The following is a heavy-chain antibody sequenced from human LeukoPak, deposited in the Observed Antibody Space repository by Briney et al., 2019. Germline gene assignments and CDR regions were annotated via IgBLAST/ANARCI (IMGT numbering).Heavy chain of an antibody. D-gene: IGHD5-24*01. J-gene: IGHJ4*02. CDR3: AKDFGGGDGYNFEPSGSDY. V-gene: IGHV3-30*02. CDR2: IRYDGSNK. CDR1: GFTFSGSA. Sequence: PGGSLRLSCAASGFTFSGSAMHWVRQAPGKGLEWVAFIRYDGSNKYYADSVKGRFTISRDNSKNTLYLQMNSLRAEDTAVYYCAKDFGGGDGYNFEPSGSDYWGQGTLVTVSS.